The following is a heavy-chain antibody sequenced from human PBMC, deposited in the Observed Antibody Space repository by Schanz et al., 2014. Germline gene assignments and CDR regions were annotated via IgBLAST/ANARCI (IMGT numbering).Heavy chain of an antibody. CDR3: ERFQSPHQPFDY. J-gene: IGHJ4*02. D-gene: IGHD2-2*01. CDR1: AFTFNDAW. V-gene: IGHV3-7*01. Sequence: EVQLVESGGGLVQPGGSLRLSCAVFAFTFNDAWMTWVRQAPGKGLEWVANLKQDGSEKCYVDSVKGRFSISRDNAKNSLYLQMNSLRVEDTAVYYCERFQSPHQPFDYWGQGTLVTVSS. CDR2: LKQDGSEK.